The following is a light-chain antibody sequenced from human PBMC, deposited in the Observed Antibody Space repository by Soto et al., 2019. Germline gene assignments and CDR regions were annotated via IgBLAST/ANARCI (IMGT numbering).Light chain of an antibody. Sequence: DIQMTQSPSSLSASVGDRVTITCRASQSISSWLAWYQQKPGKAPKLLIFDAFSLESGVPSRFRGSRSGTEFTLTISSLQPYDYATYYCQQYNSYSPLTFGGGTKVEIK. CDR2: DAF. J-gene: IGKJ4*01. V-gene: IGKV1-5*01. CDR1: QSISSW. CDR3: QQYNSYSPLT.